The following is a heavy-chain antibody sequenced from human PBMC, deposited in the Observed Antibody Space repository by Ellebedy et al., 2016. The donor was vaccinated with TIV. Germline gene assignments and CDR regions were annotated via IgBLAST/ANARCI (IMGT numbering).Heavy chain of an antibody. Sequence: AASVKVSCKVSGYSLTELSIHWVRQAPGKGLEWMGGSDPEDGERLYAQNFQGRVTMTDDTSTDTAYMELTSLRSEDTAIYSCATDLMGASDYWGQGTLVTVSS. D-gene: IGHD3-16*01. CDR2: SDPEDGER. CDR1: GYSLTELS. J-gene: IGHJ4*02. V-gene: IGHV1-24*01. CDR3: ATDLMGASDY.